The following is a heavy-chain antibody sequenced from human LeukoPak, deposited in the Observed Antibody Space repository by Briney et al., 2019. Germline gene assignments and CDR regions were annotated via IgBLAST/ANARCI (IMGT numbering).Heavy chain of an antibody. CDR3: ARGNFYDNKGYSPELRY. CDR2: INPNSGGT. J-gene: IGHJ4*02. Sequence: ASVKVSCKASGYTFTDYYLHWVRQAPGQGLEWMGWINPNSGGTNYAQKFQGRVTMTRDTSIGTAYMELSRLTSDDTAVYYCARGNFYDNKGYSPELRYWGQGTLVTVSS. V-gene: IGHV1-2*02. D-gene: IGHD3-10*01. CDR1: GYTFTDYY.